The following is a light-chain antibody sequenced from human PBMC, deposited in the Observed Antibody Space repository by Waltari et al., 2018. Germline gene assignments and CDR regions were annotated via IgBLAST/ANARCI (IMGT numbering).Light chain of an antibody. CDR1: GLSKNH. CDR3: QSADGTTNSVV. V-gene: IGLV3-25*03. J-gene: IGLJ2*01. Sequence: SFALTQPPSVSVSPGQTARITCSAEGLSKNHSYWYQQKPGQAPVLVIYKDTERPSGIPERLSGSSSGTTVTLTISGVQAEDEADYFCQSADGTTNSVVFGGGTKLTVL. CDR2: KDT.